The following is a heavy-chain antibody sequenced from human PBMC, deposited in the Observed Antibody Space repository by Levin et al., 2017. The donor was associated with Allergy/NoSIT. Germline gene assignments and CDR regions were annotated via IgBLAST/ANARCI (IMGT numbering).Heavy chain of an antibody. Sequence: GASVKVSCKASGYTFTGYYMHWVRQAPGQGLEWMGWINPNSGGTNYAQKFQGRVTMTRDTSISTAYMELSRLRSDDTAVYYCATGTLNSGYDPEFDYWGQGTLVTVSS. J-gene: IGHJ4*02. CDR1: GYTFTGYY. D-gene: IGHD5-12*01. CDR3: ATGTLNSGYDPEFDY. V-gene: IGHV1-2*02. CDR2: INPNSGGT.